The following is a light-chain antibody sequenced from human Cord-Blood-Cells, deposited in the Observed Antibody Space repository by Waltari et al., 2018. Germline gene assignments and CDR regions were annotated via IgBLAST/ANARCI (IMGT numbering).Light chain of an antibody. Sequence: DIQMTQYPSSLSASVGDRVTITCRASQGIRNDLDWYQQKPGKAPKRLIYAASSLQSGVPSRFSGSGSGTEFTLTISSLQPEDFATYYCLQHNSYPRTFGQGTKVEIK. CDR2: AAS. CDR3: LQHNSYPRT. CDR1: QGIRND. J-gene: IGKJ1*01. V-gene: IGKV1-17*01.